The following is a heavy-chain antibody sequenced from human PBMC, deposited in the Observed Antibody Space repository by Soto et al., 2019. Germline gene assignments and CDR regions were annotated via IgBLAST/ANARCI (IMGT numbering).Heavy chain of an antibody. J-gene: IGHJ4*02. CDR3: ATSFRYFDN. D-gene: IGHD3-9*01. CDR2: ISGTASRT. CDR1: GFTPTTTP. Sequence: GGSLRLSCAVSGFTPTTTPLSWVRQPPGKGLEWVTTISGTASRTYYVDSVKGRFFISRDNSKNTVTLQMNNLTVDDTAVYYCATSFRYFDNWGQGTRVTVSS. V-gene: IGHV3-23*01.